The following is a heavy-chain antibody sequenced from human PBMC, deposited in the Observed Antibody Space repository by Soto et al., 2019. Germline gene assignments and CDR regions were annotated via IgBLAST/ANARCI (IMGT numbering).Heavy chain of an antibody. D-gene: IGHD4-4*01. CDR3: AKPPPLTPTPPFDY. V-gene: IGHV3-30*18. CDR2: ISYDGSNK. Sequence: QVQLVESGGGVVQPGRSLRLSCAASGFTFSSYGMHWVRQAPGKGLEWVAVISYDGSNKYYADSVKGRFTISRDNSKNTLYRKMNSLRAEDTVVYYCAKPPPLTPTPPFDYWGQGTLVTVSS. J-gene: IGHJ4*02. CDR1: GFTFSSYG.